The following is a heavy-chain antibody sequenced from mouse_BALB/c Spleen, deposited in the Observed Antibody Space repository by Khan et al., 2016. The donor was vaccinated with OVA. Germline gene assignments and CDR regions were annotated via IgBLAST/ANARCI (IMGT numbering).Heavy chain of an antibody. Sequence: EVELVESGGGLVKPGGSLKLSCAASGFTFSSYTMSWVRQTPGKRLEWVATISRGGDNTYYPDSVKGRFTISGDNAKNNLYLQLSSLRSEDTAVDYCARSNYGNFAHWGQGTLVTVSA. J-gene: IGHJ3*01. CDR1: GFTFSSYT. D-gene: IGHD2-1*01. CDR3: ARSNYGNFAH. CDR2: ISRGGDNT. V-gene: IGHV5-9*03.